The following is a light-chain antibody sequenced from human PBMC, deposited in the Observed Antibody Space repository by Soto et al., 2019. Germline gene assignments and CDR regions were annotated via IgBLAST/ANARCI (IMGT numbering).Light chain of an antibody. J-gene: IGKJ5*01. CDR1: QSLSSNY. CDR3: QQYVSAPIT. V-gene: IGKV3-20*01. Sequence: IVLTQSGGTVSLAPGERGTLCCRASQSLSSNYLAWYQQKPGQAPRLLIYGVSSRATGVPVSFSGSGSGTDFTLTISRLEPEDFAVYYCQQYVSAPITFGQGTRLEIK. CDR2: GVS.